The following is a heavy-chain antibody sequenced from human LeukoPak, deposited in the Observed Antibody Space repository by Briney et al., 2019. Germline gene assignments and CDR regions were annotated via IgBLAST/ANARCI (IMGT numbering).Heavy chain of an antibody. Sequence: GSLRLFCAASGFTFSNYWMSWVRQAPGKGLEWVANIKQDGSEKYYVDSVKGRFTISRDNAKNSLYLQMNSLRAEDTAVYYCARDTAGCDCWGQGTLVTVSS. V-gene: IGHV3-7*01. CDR1: GFTFSNYW. CDR2: IKQDGSEK. D-gene: IGHD6-19*01. CDR3: ARDTAGCDC. J-gene: IGHJ4*02.